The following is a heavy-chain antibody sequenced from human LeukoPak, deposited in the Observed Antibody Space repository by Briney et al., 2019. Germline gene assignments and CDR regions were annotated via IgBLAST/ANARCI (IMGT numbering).Heavy chain of an antibody. J-gene: IGHJ5*02. CDR2: ISGYNDNT. Sequence: ASVEVSCKASGYTFSSYGISWVRQAPGQGLEWMGWISGYNDNTKYYAQKLQGRVTMTTDTSTSTAYMELRSLRSDDTAVYYCARDTKRSRARWENLGFDPWGQGTLVTVSS. CDR1: GYTFSSYG. CDR3: ARDTKRSRARWENLGFDP. D-gene: IGHD1-26*01. V-gene: IGHV1-18*01.